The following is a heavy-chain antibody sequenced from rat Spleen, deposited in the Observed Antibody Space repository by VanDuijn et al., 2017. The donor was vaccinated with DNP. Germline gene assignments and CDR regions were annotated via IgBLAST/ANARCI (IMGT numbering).Heavy chain of an antibody. J-gene: IGHJ3*01. CDR3: KRGLGAQNWFAY. CDR1: GFTFNNYW. D-gene: IGHD5-1*01. V-gene: IGHV5-31*01. Sequence: EVQLVESGGDLVQPGRSLRLSCVTSGFTFNNYWMNWVRQAPGKGLDWVSSITSSGRNTFYPDSVKGRFTISRDDAKNTIYLQMNRLRSEDTATYYCKRGLGAQNWFAYLGQGTLVTVSS. CDR2: ITSSGRNT.